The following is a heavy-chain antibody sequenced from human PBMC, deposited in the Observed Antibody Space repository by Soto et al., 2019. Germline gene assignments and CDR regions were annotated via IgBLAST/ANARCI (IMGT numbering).Heavy chain of an antibody. V-gene: IGHV1-46*03. D-gene: IGHD2-21*01. CDR2: INPSGDTT. CDR3: TRGAYCGGDCYDY. CDR1: GFTFTSYY. J-gene: IGHJ4*02. Sequence: AXVKVSCKASGFTFTSYYMHWVRQAPAQGLEWMGIINPSGDTTNYAQKFQGRVAMTRDTSTSTVYMELSSLRSEDTAVYYCTRGAYCGGDCYDYWGQGTLVTVSS.